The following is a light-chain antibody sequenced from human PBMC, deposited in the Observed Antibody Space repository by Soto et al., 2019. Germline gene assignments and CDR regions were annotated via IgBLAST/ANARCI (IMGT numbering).Light chain of an antibody. J-gene: IGKJ5*01. Sequence: DIVLTQSPGTLSFSPGERATLSCRASQSVSSSYLAWYQQKPGQAPRLLIYGASSRATGIQDRFSGSGSGTDFTLTISRLEPEDFAVYYCQQYGSSPQTFGQGTRLEMK. CDR2: GAS. CDR3: QQYGSSPQT. V-gene: IGKV3-20*01. CDR1: QSVSSSY.